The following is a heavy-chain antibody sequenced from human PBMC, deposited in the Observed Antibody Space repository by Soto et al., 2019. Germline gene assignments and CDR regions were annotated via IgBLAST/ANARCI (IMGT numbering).Heavy chain of an antibody. Sequence: QITLKESGPSLVKPTQPLTLTCTFSGFSLTNTGVTVGWIRQPPGKALEWLALVYWHDDQRYNPSLRNRLTIAKDTSKNRVVITLANVGTADTATEYGGHSHVEILTGPLDSWGRGTLVTVSS. J-gene: IGHJ5*01. D-gene: IGHD3-9*01. CDR2: VYWHDDQ. CDR3: GHSHVEILTGPLDS. V-gene: IGHV2-5*01. CDR1: GFSLTNTGVT.